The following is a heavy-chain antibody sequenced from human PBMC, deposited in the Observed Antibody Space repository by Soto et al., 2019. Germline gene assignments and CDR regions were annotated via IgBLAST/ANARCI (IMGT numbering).Heavy chain of an antibody. CDR1: GFTFSNYH. D-gene: IGHD3-10*01. J-gene: IGHJ4*02. CDR3: AKDGTWFGELLPQYS. Sequence: EVQLVESGGGLVQPGGSLRLSCAASGFTFSNYHMTWVRQAPGKGLEWLSYISSTSTTIYYADSVRGRFTISRDNVKNSQYLRIDSLRAEDTSVYYCAKDGTWFGELLPQYSWGQGTMVTVSS. CDR2: ISSTSTTI. V-gene: IGHV3-48*01.